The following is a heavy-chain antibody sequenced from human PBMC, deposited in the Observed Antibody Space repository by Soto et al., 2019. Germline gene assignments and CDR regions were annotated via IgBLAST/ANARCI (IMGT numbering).Heavy chain of an antibody. CDR2: IKQDGSEK. D-gene: IGHD3-3*01. Sequence: EVQLVESGGGLVQPGGSLRLSCAASGFTFSSYWMSWVRQAPGKGLEWVANIKQDGSEKYYVDSVKGRFTISRDNAKNSLYLQMNSLRAEDKAVYYCARDPRYDFWSGLYFDYWGQGTLVTVSS. J-gene: IGHJ4*02. CDR3: ARDPRYDFWSGLYFDY. V-gene: IGHV3-7*01. CDR1: GFTFSSYW.